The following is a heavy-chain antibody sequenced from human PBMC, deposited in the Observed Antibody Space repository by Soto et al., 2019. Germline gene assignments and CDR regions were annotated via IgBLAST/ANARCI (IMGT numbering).Heavy chain of an antibody. Sequence: PGGSLRLSCAASGFTFSSYGMHWVRQAPGKGLEWVAVIWYDGSNKYYADSVKGRFTISRDNSKNTLYLQMNSLRAEDTAVYYCAREWIQLRRYYYGMDVWGQGTTVTVSS. CDR2: IWYDGSNK. V-gene: IGHV3-33*01. CDR1: GFTFSSYG. CDR3: AREWIQLRRYYYGMDV. D-gene: IGHD5-18*01. J-gene: IGHJ6*02.